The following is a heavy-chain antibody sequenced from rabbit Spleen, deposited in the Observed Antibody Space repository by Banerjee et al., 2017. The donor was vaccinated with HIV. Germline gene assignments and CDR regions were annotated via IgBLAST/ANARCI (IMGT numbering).Heavy chain of an antibody. D-gene: IGHD6-1*01. CDR2: IDPVFGST. CDR3: ARVYAGYAGYGYAIFNL. CDR1: GFDFSSYY. Sequence: QLVESGGGLVKPGASLTLTCKASGFDFSSYYMSWVRQAPGKGLEWIGYIDPVFGSTYYASWVNGRFTISSHNAQNTLYLQLNSLTAADTATYFCARVYAGYAGYGYAIFNLWGPGTLVTVS. V-gene: IGHV1S7*01. J-gene: IGHJ4*01.